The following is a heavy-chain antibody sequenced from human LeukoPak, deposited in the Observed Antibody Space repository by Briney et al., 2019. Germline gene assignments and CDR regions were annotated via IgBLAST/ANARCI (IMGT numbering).Heavy chain of an antibody. J-gene: IGHJ1*01. D-gene: IGHD3-10*01. CDR2: IYYSGST. V-gene: IGHV4-59*08. CDR1: GGSISSYY. CDR3: AKYYYGSGSQRYFQY. Sequence: SETLSLTCTVSGGSISSYYWSWIRQPPGKGLEWIGYIYYSGSTNYNPSLKSRVTISVDTSKNQFSLKLSSVTAADTAVYYCAKYYYGSGSQRYFQYWGQGTLVTVSS.